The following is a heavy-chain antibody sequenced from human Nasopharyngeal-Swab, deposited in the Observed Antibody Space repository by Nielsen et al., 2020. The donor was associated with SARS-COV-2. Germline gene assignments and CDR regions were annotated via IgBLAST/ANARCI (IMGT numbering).Heavy chain of an antibody. V-gene: IGHV1-46*01. D-gene: IGHD6-19*01. J-gene: IGHJ4*02. Sequence: WVGRAPGQGLEWMAYISSSGTSTNYAPNIQGRVTMTRDTATSTIYMELSSLTSEDTAVYYCAGEGSGEKKFDFWGQGTLVTVSS. CDR3: AGEGSGEKKFDF. CDR2: ISSSGTST.